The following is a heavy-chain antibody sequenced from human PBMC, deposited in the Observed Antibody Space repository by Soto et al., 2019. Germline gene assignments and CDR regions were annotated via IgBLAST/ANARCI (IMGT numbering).Heavy chain of an antibody. CDR2: INGAGGST. J-gene: IGHJ4*02. CDR1: GITFSSNW. CDR3: ATYGAGTSPDKY. Sequence: EVQLVESGGGLVQPGGSLRLSCAASGITFSSNWLHWVGQPPGKGLVWVSRINGAGGSTNYANSVKGLFTLSRDNAKNTLYLQMNSLRAEDTGVYYCATYGAGTSPDKYLGQGTLVNVSS. D-gene: IGHD6-19*01. V-gene: IGHV3-74*01.